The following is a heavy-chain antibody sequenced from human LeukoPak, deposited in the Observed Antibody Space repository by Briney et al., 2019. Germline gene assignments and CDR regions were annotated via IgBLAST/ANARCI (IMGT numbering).Heavy chain of an antibody. CDR3: ARDPPEASSSWYNWFDP. Sequence: PRASVKVSCKASGYTFTSYDINWVRQATGQGLEWMGWMNPNSGNTGYAQKFQGRVTMTRNTSISTAYMELSSLRSEDTAVYYCARDPPEASSSWYNWFDPWGQGTLVTVSS. CDR2: MNPNSGNT. CDR1: GYTFTSYD. V-gene: IGHV1-8*01. D-gene: IGHD6-13*01. J-gene: IGHJ5*02.